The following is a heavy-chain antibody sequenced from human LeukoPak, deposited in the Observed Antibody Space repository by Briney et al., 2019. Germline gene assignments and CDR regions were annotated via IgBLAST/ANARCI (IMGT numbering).Heavy chain of an antibody. Sequence: SETLSLACTVSGGSISSYYWSWIRQPPGKGLEWIGYIYYSGSTNYNPSLKSRVTISVDTSKNQFSLKLSSVTAADTAVYYCARALSGYGLFDYWGQGTLVTVSS. J-gene: IGHJ4*02. CDR3: ARALSGYGLFDY. CDR2: IYYSGST. D-gene: IGHD5-12*01. V-gene: IGHV4-59*08. CDR1: GGSISSYY.